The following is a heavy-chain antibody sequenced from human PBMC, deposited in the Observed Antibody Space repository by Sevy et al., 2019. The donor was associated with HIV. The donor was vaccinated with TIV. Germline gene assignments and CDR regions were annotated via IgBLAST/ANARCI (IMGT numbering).Heavy chain of an antibody. V-gene: IGHV3-30*18. CDR3: AKDMVDGSGGTCYSGAVSPFES. D-gene: IGHD2-15*01. CDR2: VSYDGADK. Sequence: GGSLRLSCAASGFLFNNYDMYWIRQAPGKGLEWVATVSYDGADKDYADIVKGRFTISRDSSRSMLYLQMSSLRPEDTGVYFCAKDMVDGSGGTCYSGAVSPFESWGQGTLVTVSS. J-gene: IGHJ4*02. CDR1: GFLFNNYD.